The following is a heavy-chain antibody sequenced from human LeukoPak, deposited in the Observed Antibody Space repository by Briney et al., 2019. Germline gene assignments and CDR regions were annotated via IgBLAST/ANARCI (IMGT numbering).Heavy chain of an antibody. Sequence: SETLSLTCTVSGDSISSSSSYWDWIRQPPGKGLEWIGSIFYSGSTYYNPSLKSRVTISVDRSRNQFSLRLSSVTAADTAVYYCARQDIAVTGNFFDYWGQGTLVTVSS. CDR2: IFYSGST. V-gene: IGHV4-39*01. CDR1: GDSISSSSSY. CDR3: ARQDIAVTGNFFDY. D-gene: IGHD6-19*01. J-gene: IGHJ4*02.